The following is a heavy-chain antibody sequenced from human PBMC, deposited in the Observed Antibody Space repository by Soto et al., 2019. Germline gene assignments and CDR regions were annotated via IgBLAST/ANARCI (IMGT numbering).Heavy chain of an antibody. D-gene: IGHD2-2*02. V-gene: IGHV1-46*01. Sequence: GASVKVSCKASGYSFTTYFIHWVRQAPGQGLEWMGMINPSGGNTRNAQRFQGRVTMTRDTSASTVYMELSSLRSEDTAVYYCAGFSCSTARCYTVGWFHPWGQGSLVTVSS. CDR3: AGFSCSTARCYTVGWFHP. CDR2: INPSGGNT. CDR1: GYSFTTYF. J-gene: IGHJ5*02.